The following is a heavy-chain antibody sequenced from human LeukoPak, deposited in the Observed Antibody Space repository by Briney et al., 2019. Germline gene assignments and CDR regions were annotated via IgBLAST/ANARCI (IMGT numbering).Heavy chain of an antibody. D-gene: IGHD1-26*01. J-gene: IGHJ5*02. CDR1: GYTFTIYG. Sequence: AAVRVSCKASGYTFTIYGMSWVRQAPGQRLEWMGWISGFTGATNYAQKFQGRLSMTIDTSTNTTYMDLRTVTSDDTAIYYCARALPGAATAHNWFDPWGQAPWSPSP. V-gene: IGHV1-18*01. CDR2: ISGFTGAT. CDR3: ARALPGAATAHNWFDP.